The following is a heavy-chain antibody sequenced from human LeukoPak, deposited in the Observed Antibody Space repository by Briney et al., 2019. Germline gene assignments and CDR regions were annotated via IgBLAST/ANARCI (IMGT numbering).Heavy chain of an antibody. CDR2: ISGNGGAT. J-gene: IGHJ4*02. V-gene: IGHV3-23*01. D-gene: IGHD3-22*01. Sequence: GGSLRLSCAASGFTFTSYAMSWVRQAPGKGLEWVSAISGNGGATYYADSVRGRFTISRDNSKNTLHLQMNSLRAEDTALYYCAKTTTAIVVDNFFDYWGQGTLVSVSS. CDR3: AKTTTAIVVDNFFDY. CDR1: GFTFTSYA.